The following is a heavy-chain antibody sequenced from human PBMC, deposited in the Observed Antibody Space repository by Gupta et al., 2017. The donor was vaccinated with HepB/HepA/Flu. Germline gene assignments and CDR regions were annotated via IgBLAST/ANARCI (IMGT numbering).Heavy chain of an antibody. V-gene: IGHV3-7*01. J-gene: IGHJ4*02. CDR1: GFPFNLFW. Sequence: EVQLVESGGDLVQQGGYLRLSFAASGFPFNLFWVTWVRQAPGKGLEWVANIKEDRSQKYYVDSVKGRFTISRDNAKNSVYLQMSSLRAEDTDVYYCARDKGWLQFDLWGQGTRVTVSS. CDR3: ARDKGWLQFDL. CDR2: IKEDRSQK. D-gene: IGHD5-12*01.